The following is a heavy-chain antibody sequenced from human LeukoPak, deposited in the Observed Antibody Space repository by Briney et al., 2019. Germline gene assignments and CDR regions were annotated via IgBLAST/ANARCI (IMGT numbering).Heavy chain of an antibody. V-gene: IGHV3-11*01. CDR2: ISSSGSTI. D-gene: IGHD1-1*01. Sequence: GGSLRLSCAASGFTLSDYYMSWIRQATGKGLEWDSYISSSGSTIYYADSVKGRFTISRDNAKNSLYLQMNSLRAEDTAVYYCARDSIWNAYYAFDIWGQGTMVTVSS. J-gene: IGHJ3*02. CDR1: GFTLSDYY. CDR3: ARDSIWNAYYAFDI.